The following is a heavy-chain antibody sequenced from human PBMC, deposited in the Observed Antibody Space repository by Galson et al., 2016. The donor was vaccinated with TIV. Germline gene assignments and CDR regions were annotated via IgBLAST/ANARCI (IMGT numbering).Heavy chain of an antibody. CDR1: GGTFSTNA. J-gene: IGHJ6*02. V-gene: IGHV1-69*06. CDR3: AREGIGTTSYYYGLDV. CDR2: IIPMFGST. Sequence: SVKVSCKASGGTFSTNAINWVRQAPGQGLEWMGRIIPMFGSTTYAQKSQGRLTIIADISTSTNYMELVLSSLRSDDTAVYYCAREGIGTTSYYYGLDVWGQGTAVTVSS. D-gene: IGHD1-14*01.